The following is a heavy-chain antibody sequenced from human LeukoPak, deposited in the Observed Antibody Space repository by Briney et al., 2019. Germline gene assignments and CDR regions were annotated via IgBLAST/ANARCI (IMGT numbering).Heavy chain of an antibody. V-gene: IGHV1-18*04. J-gene: IGHJ4*02. D-gene: IGHD1-14*01. Sequence: ASVKVSCKASGYTFTGYYMHWVRQAPGQGLEWMGWISAYNGNTNYAQKLQGRVTMTTDTSTSTAYMELRSLRSDDTAVYYCARDLGWYHFDYWGQGTLVTVSS. CDR2: ISAYNGNT. CDR1: GYTFTGYY. CDR3: ARDLGWYHFDY.